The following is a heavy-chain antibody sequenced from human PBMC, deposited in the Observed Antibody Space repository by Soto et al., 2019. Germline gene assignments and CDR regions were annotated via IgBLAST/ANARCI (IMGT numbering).Heavy chain of an antibody. CDR1: GGSISSGDYY. V-gene: IGHV4-30-4*01. Sequence: SETLSLTCAVSGGSISSGDYYWSWIRQPPGKGLEWIGYIYYSGSTYYNPSLKSRVTISVDTSKNQFSLKLSSVTAADTAVYYCARVVHQGYYGMDVWGQGTTVTVSS. J-gene: IGHJ6*02. D-gene: IGHD1-1*01. CDR2: IYYSGST. CDR3: ARVVHQGYYGMDV.